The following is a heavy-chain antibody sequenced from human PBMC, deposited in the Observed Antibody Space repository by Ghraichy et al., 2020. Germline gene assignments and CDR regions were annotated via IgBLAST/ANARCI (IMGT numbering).Heavy chain of an antibody. CDR1: IFTFSNHW. Sequence: GSLRLSCAASIFTFSNHWMHWVRQAPGKGLVWVSRINGDGSGTSYADSVKGRFTISRDNAKNTVYMEMKSLRVEDTAVYYCLTFSFGPDYWGQGTLVTVSS. V-gene: IGHV3-74*01. CDR2: INGDGSGT. CDR3: LTFSFGPDY. D-gene: IGHD2/OR15-2a*01. J-gene: IGHJ4*02.